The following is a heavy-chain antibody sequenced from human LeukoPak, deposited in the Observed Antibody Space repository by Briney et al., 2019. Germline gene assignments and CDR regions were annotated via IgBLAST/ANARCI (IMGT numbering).Heavy chain of an antibody. CDR3: ARGAYSSSWDRAFDI. Sequence: GGSLRLSCEVSGFTFRSYSMNWVRQAPGKGLEWVSSISSSSSYIHYADSVKGRFTISRDNAKNSLYLQMNSLRVEDTAVYYCARGAYSSSWDRAFDIWGQGTMVTVSS. CDR2: ISSSSSYI. CDR1: GFTFRSYS. V-gene: IGHV3-21*01. J-gene: IGHJ3*02. D-gene: IGHD6-13*01.